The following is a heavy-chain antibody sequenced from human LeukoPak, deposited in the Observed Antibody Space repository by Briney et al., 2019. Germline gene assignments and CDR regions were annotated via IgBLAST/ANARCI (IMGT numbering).Heavy chain of an antibody. CDR2: IYYSGST. V-gene: IGHV4-61*05. J-gene: IGHJ6*03. Sequence: SETLSLTCTVSGGSISSSSYYWGWIRQPPGKGLEWIGYIYYSGSTNYNPSLKSRVTISVDTSKNQFSLKLSSVTAADTAVYYCARGGARSTSCYGFPTCYMDVWGKGTTVTISS. D-gene: IGHD2-2*01. CDR1: GGSISSSSYY. CDR3: ARGGARSTSCYGFPTCYMDV.